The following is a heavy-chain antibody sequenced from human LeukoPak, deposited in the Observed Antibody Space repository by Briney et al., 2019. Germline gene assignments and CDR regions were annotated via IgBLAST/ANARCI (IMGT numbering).Heavy chain of an antibody. D-gene: IGHD6-13*01. CDR2: VSFDGSSE. Sequence: PRGSLTLSCAASGFTFSSYGMHWVRQAPGRGLEWVAVVSFDGSSEDYADSVKGRFTLSRDNAKNSLYLQMNSLRAKDTAVYYCGRVIAGAIDYWGQGTLVTVSS. CDR1: GFTFSSYG. CDR3: GRVIAGAIDY. V-gene: IGHV3-30*03. J-gene: IGHJ4*02.